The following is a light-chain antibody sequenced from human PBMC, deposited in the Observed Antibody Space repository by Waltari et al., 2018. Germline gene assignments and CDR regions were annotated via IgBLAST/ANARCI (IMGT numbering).Light chain of an antibody. J-gene: IGLJ1*01. CDR1: SSNIGAGYG. CDR3: QSYDSSLRGFDV. CDR2: DNT. V-gene: IGLV1-40*01. Sequence: QSVLPQPPSLSGAPGQRVTISCTGSSSNIGAGYGVQWYQQFPGTAPKLLIFDNTKRPSAAPARFSGSKTGTSASLASTGVQGEDEDVYYCQSYDSSLRGFDVFGTGTKVTV.